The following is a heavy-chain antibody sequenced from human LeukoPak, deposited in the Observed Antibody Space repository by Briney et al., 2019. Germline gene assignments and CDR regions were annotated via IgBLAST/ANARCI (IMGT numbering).Heavy chain of an antibody. CDR1: GFTFSDYA. CDR2: ISYNGSNK. D-gene: IGHD2-15*01. V-gene: IGHV3-30*10. J-gene: IGHJ5*02. CDR3: AKGRGFDVYCRAGSCSTFDP. Sequence: PGGSLTLSCAAAGFTFSDYALHWVRQPPGKGLEWVAVISYNGSNKYYTDSVKGRFTNFRDKFKKPLYLPMNRLRAEDTAVYYCAKGRGFDVYCRAGSCSTFDPWGQGTLVTVSS.